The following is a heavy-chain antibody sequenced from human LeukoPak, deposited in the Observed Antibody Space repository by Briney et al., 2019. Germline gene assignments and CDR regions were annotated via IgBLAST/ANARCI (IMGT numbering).Heavy chain of an antibody. CDR3: VKHLLGYCSSTSCRSPFDY. V-gene: IGHV3-23*01. D-gene: IGHD2-2*01. CDR1: GFTFSSYA. CDR2: ISGSGGST. Sequence: PGGSLRLSCAASGFTFSSYAMSWVRQAPGKGLEWVSAISGSGGSTYYADSVKGRFTISRDNSKNTLYLQMNSLRAEDTAVYYCVKHLLGYCSSTSCRSPFDYWGQGTLVTVSS. J-gene: IGHJ4*02.